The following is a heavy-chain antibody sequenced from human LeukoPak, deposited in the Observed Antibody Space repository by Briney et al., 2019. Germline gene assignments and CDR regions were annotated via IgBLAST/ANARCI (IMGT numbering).Heavy chain of an antibody. V-gene: IGHV3-7*04. CDR1: EFTFNIYS. J-gene: IGHJ4*02. Sequence: GGSLRLSCAVSEFTFNIYSMGWGRQAPGKGQEWGVSIKKDGSEKYYYDSVNSRFTTSRDNADNSVYLQMNSLRAEDTSVYYCARGSNGRYCVFIDYWGQGTLVTVSS. D-gene: IGHD1-26*01. CDR3: ARGSNGRYCVFIDY. CDR2: IKKDGSEK.